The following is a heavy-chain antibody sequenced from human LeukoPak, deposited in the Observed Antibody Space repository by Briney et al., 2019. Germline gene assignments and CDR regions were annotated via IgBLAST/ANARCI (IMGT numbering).Heavy chain of an antibody. Sequence: GGSLRLSCAASGFTFSSYAMSWVRQAPGKGLEWVSAISGSGGSTYYADSVKGRFTISRDNSKNTLYLQMNSLRAEDTAVYYCARDYEVVVVPAATSFDYWGQGTLVTVSS. D-gene: IGHD2-2*01. J-gene: IGHJ4*02. V-gene: IGHV3-23*01. CDR1: GFTFSSYA. CDR3: ARDYEVVVVPAATSFDY. CDR2: ISGSGGST.